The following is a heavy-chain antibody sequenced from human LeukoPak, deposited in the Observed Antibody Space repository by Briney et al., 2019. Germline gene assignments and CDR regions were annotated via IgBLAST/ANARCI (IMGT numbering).Heavy chain of an antibody. CDR1: GFTFSDYY. Sequence: GGSLRLSCAASGFTFSDYYMSWLRQAPGKGLEWVSYISSDSSTIYYADSVKGRFTISRDNAKNSLYLQMNSLRTEDTAVYYCANTEYQRLGTDYWGQGTLVTVSS. V-gene: IGHV3-11*04. J-gene: IGHJ4*02. CDR3: ANTEYQRLGTDY. CDR2: ISSDSSTI. D-gene: IGHD2-2*01.